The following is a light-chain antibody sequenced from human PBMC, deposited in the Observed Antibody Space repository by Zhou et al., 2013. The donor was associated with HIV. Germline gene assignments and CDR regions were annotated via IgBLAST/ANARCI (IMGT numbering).Light chain of an antibody. J-gene: IGKJ2*01. CDR3: QQNNDRPRT. CDR1: QSVSSN. Sequence: IVMTQSPATLSVSPGERATLSCRASQSVSSNLAWYQQKPGQAPRLLIYGASTRATGIPARFSGSGSGTEFTLTISSMQSEDFAVYYCQQNNDRPRTFGQGTKLEIK. V-gene: IGKV3-15*01. CDR2: GAS.